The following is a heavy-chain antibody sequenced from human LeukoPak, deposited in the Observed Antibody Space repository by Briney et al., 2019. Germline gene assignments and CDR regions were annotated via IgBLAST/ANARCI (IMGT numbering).Heavy chain of an antibody. J-gene: IGHJ4*02. Sequence: GGSLRLSCAASGFTFSSYSMNWVRQAPGKGLEWVSYISSSSSTIYYADSVKGRFTISRDNAKNSLYLQMNSLRAEDTAVYYCARSVPYGDYVDYFDYWGQGALVTVSS. V-gene: IGHV3-48*01. CDR3: ARSVPYGDYVDYFDY. CDR1: GFTFSSYS. D-gene: IGHD4-17*01. CDR2: ISSSSSTI.